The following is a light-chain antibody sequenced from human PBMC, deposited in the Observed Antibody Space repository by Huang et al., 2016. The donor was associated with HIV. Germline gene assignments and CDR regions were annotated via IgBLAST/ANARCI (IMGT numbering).Light chain of an antibody. J-gene: IGKJ1*01. CDR2: KIS. Sequence: DIQLTQSPSTLSASVGDRLTTTCRASQNISSWLAWYQQKPGKAPKLLIYKISSLESGVPSRFSGSGSGTKFTLTLNSLQPDDIGTHYCQYGETFGQGSKVEVK. CDR1: QNISSW. CDR3: QYGET. V-gene: IGKV1-5*03.